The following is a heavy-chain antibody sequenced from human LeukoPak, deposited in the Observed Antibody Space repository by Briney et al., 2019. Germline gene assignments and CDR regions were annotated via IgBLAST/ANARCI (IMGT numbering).Heavy chain of an antibody. J-gene: IGHJ3*02. CDR2: IYYSGST. CDR3: ARGGEVDAFDI. V-gene: IGHV4-59*01. Sequence: KPSETLSLTCTVSGGSISSYYWSWIRQPPRGGLEWIGYIYYSGSTNYNPSLKSRVTISVDTSKNQFSLKLSSVTAADTAVYYCARGGEVDAFDIWGQGTMVTVSS. CDR1: GGSISSYY.